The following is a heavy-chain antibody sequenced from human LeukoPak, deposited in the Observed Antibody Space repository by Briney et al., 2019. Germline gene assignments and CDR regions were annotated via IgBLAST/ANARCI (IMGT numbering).Heavy chain of an antibody. CDR3: ARGPRRISTMDTAMVNY. D-gene: IGHD5-18*01. CDR1: GYTFTGHS. Sequence: ASVKVSCKASGYTFTGHSMYWVRQAPGQGLEWMGWIKPNSGGTNYAQKFQGRVTMTRDTSISTAYMELSRLRSDDTAVYYCARGPRRISTMDTAMVNYWGQGTLVTVSS. V-gene: IGHV1-2*02. CDR2: IKPNSGGT. J-gene: IGHJ4*02.